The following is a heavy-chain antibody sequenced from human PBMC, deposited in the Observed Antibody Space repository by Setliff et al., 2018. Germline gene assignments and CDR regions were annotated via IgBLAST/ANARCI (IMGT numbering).Heavy chain of an antibody. D-gene: IGHD3-10*01. CDR1: GGSISSHY. V-gene: IGHV4-59*11. J-gene: IGHJ4*02. CDR2: IFYSGST. CDR3: ARVFYFGSGSYLYYFDS. Sequence: LSLTCTVSGGSISSHYWNWIRQPPGQGLEWIGFIFYSGSTNYNPSLKSRVTISVDTSKNPFSLKLSSVTAADTAVYYCARVFYFGSGSYLYYFDSWGQGTLVTVSS.